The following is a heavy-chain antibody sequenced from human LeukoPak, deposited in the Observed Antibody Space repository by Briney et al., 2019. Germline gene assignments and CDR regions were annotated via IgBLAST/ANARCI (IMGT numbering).Heavy chain of an antibody. D-gene: IGHD2-2*01. CDR3: ARVRGYCSSTSCLHYYYYYGMDV. CDR2: ISYDGSNK. Sequence: GGSLRLSCAASGLTFSSYAMHWVRQAPGKGLEWVAVISYDGSNKYYADSVKGRFTISRDNSKNTLYLQMNSLRAEDTAVYYCARVRGYCSSTSCLHYYYYYGMDVWGQGTTVTVSS. J-gene: IGHJ6*02. V-gene: IGHV3-30-3*01. CDR1: GLTFSSYA.